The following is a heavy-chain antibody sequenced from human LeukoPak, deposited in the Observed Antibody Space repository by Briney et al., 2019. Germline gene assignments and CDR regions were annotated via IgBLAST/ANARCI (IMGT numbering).Heavy chain of an antibody. Sequence: GGSLTLPCAASGFTFSRYGMHWVRQAPGKGLEWVAVISCDGSKKYYADSVKGGLTISRDNSKNTLYPQMHNLRAEDTAVYYFSYTGWDLGYYFDYWGQGTLVTVSS. D-gene: IGHD1-26*01. V-gene: IGHV3-30*03. CDR2: ISCDGSKK. J-gene: IGHJ4*02. CDR3: SYTGWDLGYYFDY. CDR1: GFTFSRYG.